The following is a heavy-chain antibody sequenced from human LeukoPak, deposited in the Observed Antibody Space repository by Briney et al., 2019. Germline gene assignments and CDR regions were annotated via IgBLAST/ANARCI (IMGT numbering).Heavy chain of an antibody. CDR2: ISGSGGST. CDR1: GFTFSSYA. CDR3: AKGTYYYDSRTPNDY. V-gene: IGHV3-23*01. Sequence: GGSLRLSCAASGFTFSSYAMSWVRQAPGKGLEWVSAISGSGGSTYYADSVKGRLTISRDNSKNTLYLQMNSLRAEDTAVYYCAKGTYYYDSRTPNDYWGQGTLVTVSS. J-gene: IGHJ4*02. D-gene: IGHD3-22*01.